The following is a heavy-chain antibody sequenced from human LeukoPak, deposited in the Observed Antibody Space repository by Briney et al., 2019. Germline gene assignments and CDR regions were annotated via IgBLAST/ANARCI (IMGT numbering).Heavy chain of an antibody. D-gene: IGHD3-3*01. V-gene: IGHV3-23*01. Sequence: GGSLRVSCAASGFTFSNHAMSWVRQAPGKGLEWVSAISGSGDNTYYADSVKGRFTISRDNSKNTLYLKMNSLRVEDTAVYYCAKCYDFSGSEWFDPWGQGTLVTVSS. CDR1: GFTFSNHA. J-gene: IGHJ5*02. CDR2: ISGSGDNT. CDR3: AKCYDFSGSEWFDP.